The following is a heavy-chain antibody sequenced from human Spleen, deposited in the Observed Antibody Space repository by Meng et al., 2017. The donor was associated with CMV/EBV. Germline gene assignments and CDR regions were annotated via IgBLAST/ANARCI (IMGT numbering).Heavy chain of an antibody. V-gene: IGHV4-59*01. CDR2: IYYSGST. CDR1: GHPITTYY. CDR3: ARDRAALGYYYYTMDV. Sequence: ESLKISCTVSGHPITTYYWSWIRQPPGKGLEWIGYIYYSGSTNYNPSLRSRVSISIDTSKNQFPLELRSVTAADTAMYYCARDRAALGYYYYTMDVWGQGTTVTVSS. D-gene: IGHD2-15*01. J-gene: IGHJ6*02.